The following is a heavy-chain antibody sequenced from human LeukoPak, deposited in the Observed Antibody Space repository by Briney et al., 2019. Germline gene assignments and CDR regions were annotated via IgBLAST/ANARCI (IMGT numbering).Heavy chain of an antibody. V-gene: IGHV3-23*01. D-gene: IGHD1-26*01. CDR2: ISGSGGST. J-gene: IGHJ3*02. Sequence: GGSLRLSCAASGFTFSSYAMSWVRQAPGKGLEWVSAISGSGGSTYYADSVKGRFTISRDNSKNTLYLQMNSLRAEDTAVYYCAKVQSKTRRYSGSYNQGDAFDIWGQGTMVTVSS. CDR1: GFTFSSYA. CDR3: AKVQSKTRRYSGSYNQGDAFDI.